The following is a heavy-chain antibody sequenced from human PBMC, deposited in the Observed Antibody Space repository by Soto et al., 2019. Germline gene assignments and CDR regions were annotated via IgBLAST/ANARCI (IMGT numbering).Heavy chain of an antibody. CDR1: GFTFRSYA. V-gene: IGHV3-23*01. CDR3: AKEVWSGPMDV. J-gene: IGHJ6*02. D-gene: IGHD3-3*01. Sequence: GGSLRLSCAASGFTFRSYAMGWARQAPGKGLEWVSVINESGGTTYYADSVKGRFTISRDNSKNTLYLQMHSLRAEDTAVYYCAKEVWSGPMDVWGQGTTVTVSS. CDR2: INESGGTT.